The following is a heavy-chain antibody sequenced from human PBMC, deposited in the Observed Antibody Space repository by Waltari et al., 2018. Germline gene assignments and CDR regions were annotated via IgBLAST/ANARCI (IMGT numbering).Heavy chain of an antibody. Sequence: QVQLQQLGAGLLKPSETLSLTCAVYGGSFSGYYWSWIRQPPGKGLEWIGEINHSGSTNYNPSLKSRVTISVDTSKNQFSLKLSSVTAADTAVYYCARGRKDWFDPWGQGTLVTVSS. V-gene: IGHV4-34*01. CDR3: ARGRKDWFDP. J-gene: IGHJ5*02. CDR2: INHSGST. CDR1: GGSFSGYY.